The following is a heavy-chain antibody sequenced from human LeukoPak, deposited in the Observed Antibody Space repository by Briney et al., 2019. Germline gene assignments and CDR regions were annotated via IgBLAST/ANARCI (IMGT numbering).Heavy chain of an antibody. J-gene: IGHJ4*02. Sequence: SETLSLTCTVSGGSISSYYWSWIRQPPGKGLEWIGYIYYSGSTNYNPSLKSRVTISVDTSKNQFSLKLSSVTAADTAVYYCARLGSGRRLTGYPNVWGQGTLVTVSS. CDR2: IYYSGST. D-gene: IGHD3-9*01. CDR3: ARLGSGRRLTGYPNV. V-gene: IGHV4-59*08. CDR1: GGSISSYY.